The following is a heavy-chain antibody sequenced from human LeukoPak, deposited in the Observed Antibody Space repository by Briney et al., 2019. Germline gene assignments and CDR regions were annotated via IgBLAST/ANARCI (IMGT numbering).Heavy chain of an antibody. CDR2: INPNSGGT. CDR1: GYTFTGYY. Sequence: GASVKVSCKASGYTFTGYYMHWVRQAPGQGLEWVGRINPNSGGTNYAQKFQGRVTMTRDTSISTAYMELSRLRSDDTAVYYCARDRLRIAAAGKAWFDPWGQGTLVTVSS. CDR3: ARDRLRIAAAGKAWFDP. J-gene: IGHJ5*02. D-gene: IGHD6-13*01. V-gene: IGHV1-2*06.